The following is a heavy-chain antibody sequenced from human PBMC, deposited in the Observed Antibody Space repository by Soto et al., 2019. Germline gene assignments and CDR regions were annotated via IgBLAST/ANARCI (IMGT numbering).Heavy chain of an antibody. V-gene: IGHV3-33*01. CDR3: ARETDSSSWYLSMHY. D-gene: IGHD6-13*01. CDR2: IWYDGSNK. Sequence: VQLVESGGGVVQPGRSLRLSCAASGFTFSSYGMHWVRQAPGKGLEWVAVIWYDGSNKYYADSVKGRFTISRDNSKNTLYLQMNSLRAEDTAVYYCARETDSSSWYLSMHYWGQGTLVTVSS. J-gene: IGHJ4*02. CDR1: GFTFSSYG.